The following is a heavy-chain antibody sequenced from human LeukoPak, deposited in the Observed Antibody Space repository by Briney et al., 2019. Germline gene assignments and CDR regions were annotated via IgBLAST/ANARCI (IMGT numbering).Heavy chain of an antibody. CDR1: GYSFTNYW. J-gene: IGHJ4*02. CDR2: IYPGDSDT. V-gene: IGHV5-51*01. CDR3: ARHPDYYGSGSYPRAFDY. Sequence: GESLKISCKSSGYSFTNYWIGWVRQMPGKGLEWMGIIYPGDSDTRYSPSFQGQVTISADKSISTAYPQWSSLKASDTAMYYCARHPDYYGSGSYPRAFDYWGQGTLVTVSS. D-gene: IGHD3-10*01.